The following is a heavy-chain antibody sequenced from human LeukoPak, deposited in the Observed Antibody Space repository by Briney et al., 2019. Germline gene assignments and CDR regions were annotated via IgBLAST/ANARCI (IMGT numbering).Heavy chain of an antibody. CDR1: GGSISSSDYF. D-gene: IGHD3-10*01. CDR3: ARLQFRGSDGGDY. Sequence: PSETLSLTCTVSGGSISSSDYFWGWRRQPPEKGLERIGSISHSRGTHYNPSLKSRLTVAVDTSKNQFSLRLSSVTAADTAVYYCARLQFRGSDGGDYWGRGTLVTVSS. CDR2: ISHSRGT. J-gene: IGHJ4*02. V-gene: IGHV4-39*01.